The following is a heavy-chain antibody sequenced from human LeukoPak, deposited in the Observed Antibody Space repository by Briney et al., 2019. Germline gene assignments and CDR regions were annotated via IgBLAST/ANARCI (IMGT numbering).Heavy chain of an antibody. CDR1: GLTVSQSY. V-gene: IGHV3-53*01. J-gene: IGHJ4*02. CDR3: ARDEYYYTRGLDY. CDR2: IYRDGRT. D-gene: IGHD3-3*01. Sequence: QPGGSLRLSCAASGLTVSQSYMTWVRQAPGKGLEWVSVIYRDGRTGYADSVEGRFTISRDNSKNTVFLQMNSLRAKDTAVYYCARDEYYYTRGLDYWGQGTLVTVAS.